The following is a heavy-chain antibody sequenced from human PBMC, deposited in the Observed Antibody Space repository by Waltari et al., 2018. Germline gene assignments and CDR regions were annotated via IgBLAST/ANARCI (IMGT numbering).Heavy chain of an antibody. V-gene: IGHV3-43*01. Sequence: EVQLVESGGVVVQRGGSLRLSCAASGFKFDDYMMHWVLQAPGKGLEWVSLMSWDGGATSYVDSVKGRFIITRDNSRNSLYLEMNNLRPEDTAVYYCAKEGNGGSCLDHWGQGTLVTVSS. CDR1: GFKFDDYM. CDR2: MSWDGGAT. CDR3: AKEGNGGSCLDH. D-gene: IGHD2-15*01. J-gene: IGHJ4*02.